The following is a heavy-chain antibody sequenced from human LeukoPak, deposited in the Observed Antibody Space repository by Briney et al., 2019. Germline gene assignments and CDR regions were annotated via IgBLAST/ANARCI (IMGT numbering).Heavy chain of an antibody. CDR2: ISWNSGSI. CDR1: GFTFNNYA. D-gene: IGHD2-15*01. V-gene: IGHV3-9*03. Sequence: GGSLRLSCVASGFTFNNYAMHWVRQAPGKGLEWVSGISWNSGSIGYADSVKGRFTISRDNAKNSLYLQMNSLRAEDMALYYCAKTAATHDAFDIWGQGTMVTVSS. CDR3: AKTAATHDAFDI. J-gene: IGHJ3*02.